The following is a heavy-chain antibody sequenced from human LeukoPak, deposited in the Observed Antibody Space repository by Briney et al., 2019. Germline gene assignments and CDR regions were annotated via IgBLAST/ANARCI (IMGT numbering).Heavy chain of an antibody. D-gene: IGHD2-2*01. CDR3: ARAGFYCSSTSCYGPYYYYGMDV. V-gene: IGHV4-34*01. J-gene: IGHJ6*04. CDR1: GGSFSGYY. Sequence: SETLSLTCAVYGGSFSGYYWSWIHQPPGKGLEWIGEINHSGSTNYNPSLKSRVTISVDTSKNQFSLKLSSVTAADTAVYYCARAGFYCSSTSCYGPYYYYGMDVWGKGTTVTVSS. CDR2: INHSGST.